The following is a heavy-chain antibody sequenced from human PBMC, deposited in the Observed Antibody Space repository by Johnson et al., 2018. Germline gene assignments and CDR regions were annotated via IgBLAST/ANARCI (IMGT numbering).Heavy chain of an antibody. CDR3: AKGGGADYYYGMDV. CDR2: IYYSGRT. CDR1: GGSISSHY. J-gene: IGHJ6*02. D-gene: IGHD1-26*01. Sequence: QVQLQESGPGLVKPSETLSLTCTVSGGSISSHYWSWIRQPPGKGLEWIGYIYYSGRTNYTPSLKSRVTISVDTSKNQFSLKLSSVTAADTAVYYWAKGGGADYYYGMDVWGQGTTVTGSS. V-gene: IGHV4-59*11.